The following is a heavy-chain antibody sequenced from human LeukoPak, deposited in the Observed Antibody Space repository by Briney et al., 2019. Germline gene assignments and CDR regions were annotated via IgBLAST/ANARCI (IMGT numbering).Heavy chain of an antibody. J-gene: IGHJ4*02. D-gene: IGHD4-23*01. CDR2: INWNGGST. CDR1: GFTFDDYG. CDR3: VRAIGSNTL. Sequence: GGSLRLSCAASGFTFDDYGMNWVRQAPGKGLEWVSGINWNGGSTGYADSVKGRFTISRDNAKNSLYLQMNSLRAEDTAVYFCVRAIGSNTLWGQGTLVTVSS. V-gene: IGHV3-20*04.